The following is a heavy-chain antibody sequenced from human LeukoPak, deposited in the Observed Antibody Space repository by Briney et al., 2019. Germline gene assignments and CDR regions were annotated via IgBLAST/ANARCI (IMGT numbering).Heavy chain of an antibody. Sequence: KSGGSLRLSCAASGFTFSNGWMSWVRQAPGKGLEWVGRIKCKTDGGTTDYAAPVKGRFTISRDDSKNTLYLQMNSLRAEDTAVYYCAKEENWRLLYYFDYWGQGTLVTVSS. CDR2: IKCKTDGGTT. J-gene: IGHJ4*02. D-gene: IGHD6-25*01. V-gene: IGHV3-15*01. CDR3: AKEENWRLLYYFDY. CDR1: GFTFSNGW.